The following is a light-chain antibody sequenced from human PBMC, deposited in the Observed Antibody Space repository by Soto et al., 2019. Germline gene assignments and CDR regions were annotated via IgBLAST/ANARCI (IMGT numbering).Light chain of an antibody. V-gene: IGLV2-8*01. CDR1: KNDIGLYDF. CDR2: EVV. CDR3: KSYAGSNNYV. J-gene: IGLJ1*01. Sequence: QAALTHPPSASGSPGHAVTISCTGTKNDIGLYDFVSWYQHHPGKAPRLIIYEVVQRPSGVPDRFSGSKSGNTASLTVSGLQAADEADYFCKSYAGSNNYVFGSGTKVTVL.